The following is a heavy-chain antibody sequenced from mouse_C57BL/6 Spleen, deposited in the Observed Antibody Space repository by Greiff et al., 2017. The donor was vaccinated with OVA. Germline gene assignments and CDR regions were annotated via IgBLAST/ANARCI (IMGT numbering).Heavy chain of an antibody. V-gene: IGHV1-50*01. J-gene: IGHJ4*01. CDR3: ARWNLYGNLTMDY. D-gene: IGHD2-1*01. CDR1: GYTFTSYW. CDR2: IDPSDSYT. Sequence: VQLQQPGAELVQPGASVKLSCKASGYTFTSYWMQWVKQRPGQGLEWIGEIDPSDSYTNYNQKFKGKATLTVDTSSSTAYMQLSSLTSEDSAVYYCARWNLYGNLTMDYGGQGTSVTVSS.